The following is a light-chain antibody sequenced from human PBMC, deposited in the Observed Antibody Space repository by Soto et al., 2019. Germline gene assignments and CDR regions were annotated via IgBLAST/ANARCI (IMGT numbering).Light chain of an antibody. J-gene: IGKJ1*01. CDR3: QQLITYPQT. V-gene: IGKV1-5*01. Sequence: DIQMTQSPSTLSASVGDRVTITCRASQSIHRWLAWYQQKPGKAPKLLIYGASTLQSGVPSRFSGSGSGTEFALAISSLQPEDFATYYCQQLITYPQTFGQGTKVEIK. CDR2: GAS. CDR1: QSIHRW.